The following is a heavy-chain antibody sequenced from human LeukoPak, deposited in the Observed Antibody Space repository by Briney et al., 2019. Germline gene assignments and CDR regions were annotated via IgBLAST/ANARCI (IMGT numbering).Heavy chain of an antibody. Sequence: ASVKVSCKASGYTFTDYYIYWVRQAPGQGLEWMGWINPNSGGTNYAQKFQGRVTMTRDTSISTADMELSRLKSDDTAIYYCARGLRGSEDYWGQGTLVTVTS. D-gene: IGHD3-16*01. CDR3: ARGLRGSEDY. CDR1: GYTFTDYY. CDR2: INPNSGGT. V-gene: IGHV1-2*02. J-gene: IGHJ4*02.